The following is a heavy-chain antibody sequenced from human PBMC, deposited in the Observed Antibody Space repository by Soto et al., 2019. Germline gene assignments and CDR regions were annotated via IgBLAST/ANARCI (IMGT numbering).Heavy chain of an antibody. CDR2: IYPGDSDT. V-gene: IGHV5-51*01. D-gene: IGHD1-1*01. CDR1: GYIFSDYW. J-gene: IGHJ4*02. Sequence: XESLKISCKSAGYIFSDYWIGWVRQMPGKGLEWMGIIYPGDSDTRYTPSFQGQVTISADRSISTAYLQWSSLKASDTALYFCERPYNNYFPFWGQGTLVTVSS. CDR3: ERPYNNYFPF.